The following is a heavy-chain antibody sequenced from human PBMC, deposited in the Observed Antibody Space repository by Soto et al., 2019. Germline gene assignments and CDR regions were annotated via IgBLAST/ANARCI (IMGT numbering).Heavy chain of an antibody. CDR2: ISYDGSNK. D-gene: IGHD4-17*01. V-gene: IGHV3-30-3*01. CDR1: GFTFSSYA. J-gene: IGHJ4*02. Sequence: QVQLVESGGGVVQPGRSLRLSCAASGFTFSSYAMHWVRQAPGKGLEWVAVISYDGSNKYYADSVKGRFTISRDDSKNTLDLQMNRLRAADTAVYYCARDLYTTTVVTGGFAYWGQGTLVTVSS. CDR3: ARDLYTTTVVTGGFAY.